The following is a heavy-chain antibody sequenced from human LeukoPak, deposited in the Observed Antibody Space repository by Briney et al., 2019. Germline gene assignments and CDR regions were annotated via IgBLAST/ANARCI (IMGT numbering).Heavy chain of an antibody. D-gene: IGHD2-2*03. CDR2: ISSSSSYI. J-gene: IGHJ5*02. CDR1: GFTFSSYS. Sequence: PGGSLRLSCAASGFTFSSYSMNWVRQAPGKGLEWVSSISSSSSYIYYADSVKGRFTISRDNAKNSLYLQMNSLRAGDTAVYYCARDGYCSSTSCGNWFDPWGQGTLITVSS. V-gene: IGHV3-21*01. CDR3: ARDGYCSSTSCGNWFDP.